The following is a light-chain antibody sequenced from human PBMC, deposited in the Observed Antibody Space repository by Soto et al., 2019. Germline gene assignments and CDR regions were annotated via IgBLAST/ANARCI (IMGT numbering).Light chain of an antibody. J-gene: IGKJ4*01. CDR3: QQYDNLPLT. V-gene: IGKV1-33*01. CDR2: DAS. Sequence: DIQMTQSLSSLSASVVDRVTITCQASQDISNYLNWYQQKPGKAPKLLIYDASNLETGVPSRFSGSGSGTDFTFTISSLQPEDIATYYCQQYDNLPLTFGGGTKVDIK. CDR1: QDISNY.